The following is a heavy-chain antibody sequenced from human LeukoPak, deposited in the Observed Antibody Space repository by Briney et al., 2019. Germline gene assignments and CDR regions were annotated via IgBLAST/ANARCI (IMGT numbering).Heavy chain of an antibody. CDR2: IKQDGSEK. D-gene: IGHD6-19*01. Sequence: PGGSLRLSCVASGFTLSTYWMSWVRQAPGKGLEWVANIKQDGSEKYYVDSVKGRFTISRDNAKNSLYLQMNSLRAEDTAVYYCARVPRTGSGWYGDYYYYYGMDVWGQGTTVTVSS. CDR1: GFTLSTYW. V-gene: IGHV3-7*03. J-gene: IGHJ6*02. CDR3: ARVPRTGSGWYGDYYYYYGMDV.